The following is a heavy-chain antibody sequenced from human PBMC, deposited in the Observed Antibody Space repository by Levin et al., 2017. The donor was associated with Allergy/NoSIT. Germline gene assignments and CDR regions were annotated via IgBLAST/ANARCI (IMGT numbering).Heavy chain of an antibody. D-gene: IGHD2-15*01. CDR1: GFTFNSHG. J-gene: IGHJ2*01. CDR3: AKAPGYFNADTCHSPWYFDL. Sequence: AGGSLRLSCAASGFTFNSHGMTWVRQAPGKGLEWVSAITWSGINTYYADSVNGRFTISRDNSKNTLFLQMTSLRVEDTAVYYCAKAPGYFNADTCHSPWYFDLWGRGTRVTVSS. CDR2: ITWSGINT. V-gene: IGHV3-23*01.